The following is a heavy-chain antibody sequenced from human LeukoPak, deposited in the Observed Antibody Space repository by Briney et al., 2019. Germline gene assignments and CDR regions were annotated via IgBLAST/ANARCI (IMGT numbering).Heavy chain of an antibody. D-gene: IGHD2-15*01. Sequence: ASVTVSCKASGYTFTSYGISWVRQAPGQGLEWMGWISAYNGNTNYAQKLQGRVTMTTDTSTSTAYMELRSLRSDDTAVYYCARDREGIVVVVAVDYYYGMDVWGKGTTVTVSS. CDR3: ARDREGIVVVVAVDYYYGMDV. CDR1: GYTFTSYG. V-gene: IGHV1-18*01. CDR2: ISAYNGNT. J-gene: IGHJ6*04.